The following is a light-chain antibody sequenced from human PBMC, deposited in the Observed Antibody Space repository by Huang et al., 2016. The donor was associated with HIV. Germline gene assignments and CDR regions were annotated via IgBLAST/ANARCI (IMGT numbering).Light chain of an antibody. CDR2: EGS. V-gene: IGKV2D-29*02. Sequence: DIVMTPTPLSLSVTPGQLASISCKSSQSLMHTDGKTYLYWYLQKPGQSPQLLIYEGSNRFSGVPDRFSGSGSGTDFTLKISRVEAEDAGVYYCMQTIQPATFGQGTKVEIK. J-gene: IGKJ1*01. CDR1: QSLMHTDGKTY. CDR3: MQTIQPAT.